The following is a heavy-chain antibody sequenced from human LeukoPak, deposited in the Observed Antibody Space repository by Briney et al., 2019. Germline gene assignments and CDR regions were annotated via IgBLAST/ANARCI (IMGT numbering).Heavy chain of an antibody. CDR2: IHFTGTT. CDR3: AREWSSFDY. J-gene: IGHJ4*02. CDR1: GGSISSYY. D-gene: IGHD3-10*01. Sequence: SETLSFTCTVSGGSISSYYWSWIRQPPGKGLEWIGFIHFTGTTSYNPSLKSRVTLSIDTSKNQFSLRLSSLTAADTAVYYCAREWSSFDYWGQGTLVTVSS. V-gene: IGHV4-59*01.